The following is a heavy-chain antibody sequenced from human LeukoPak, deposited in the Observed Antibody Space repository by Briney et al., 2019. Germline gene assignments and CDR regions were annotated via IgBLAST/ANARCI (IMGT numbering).Heavy chain of an antibody. CDR1: GFTYRDYY. CDR3: ARIGNDILTGYLSYYYGMDV. V-gene: IGHV3-11*06. Sequence: GGSLRLSCAASGFTYRDYYMRWIRQAPGKGLEWVSHISSSSSYTNYADSVKGRFTISRDNAKNSLYLQMNSLRAEDTAVYYCARIGNDILTGYLSYYYGMDVWGKGTTVTVSS. D-gene: IGHD3-9*01. J-gene: IGHJ6*04. CDR2: ISSSSSYT.